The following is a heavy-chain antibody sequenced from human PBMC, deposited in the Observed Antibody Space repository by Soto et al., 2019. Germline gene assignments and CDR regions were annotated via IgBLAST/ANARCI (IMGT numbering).Heavy chain of an antibody. CDR3: ARGGSRYDSSGHNFDY. CDR1: GGSFNGYY. J-gene: IGHJ4*02. Sequence: PSETLSLTCAIYGGSFNGYYWSWIRQPPGKGLEWIGEINHSGSTNYNPSLKSRVTISVDTSKNQFSLKLSSVTAADTAVYYCARGGSRYDSSGHNFDYWGQGTLVTVSS. V-gene: IGHV4-34*01. D-gene: IGHD3-22*01. CDR2: INHSGST.